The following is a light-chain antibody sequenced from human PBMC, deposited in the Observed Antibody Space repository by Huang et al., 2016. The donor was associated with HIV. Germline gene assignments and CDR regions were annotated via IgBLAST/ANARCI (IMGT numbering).Light chain of an antibody. CDR2: AAS. CDR3: QHYDTLPIT. CDR1: QDISTY. J-gene: IGKJ5*01. Sequence: DIQMTQSPSSLSASVGDRVNITCQASQDISTYLNWYQQKPGKAPKVLIYAASNLETGVPSRFSGSGSGTNFTFTISSLQPEDFATYYCQHYDTLPITFGQGTRLEI. V-gene: IGKV1-33*01.